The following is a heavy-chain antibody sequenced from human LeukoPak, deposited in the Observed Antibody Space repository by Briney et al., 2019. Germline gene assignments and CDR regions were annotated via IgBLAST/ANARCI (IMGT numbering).Heavy chain of an antibody. CDR3: ARGWIQLIPGPRRKNSESYYMDV. D-gene: IGHD5-18*01. CDR1: GGSFSGYY. V-gene: IGHV4-34*01. Sequence: SETLSLTCAVYGGSFSGYYWSWIRQPPGKGLEWIGKINHSGSTNYNPSLKSRVTISVDTSKNQFSLKLSSVTAADTAVYYCARGWIQLIPGPRRKNSESYYMDVWGKGTTVTVSS. CDR2: INHSGST. J-gene: IGHJ6*03.